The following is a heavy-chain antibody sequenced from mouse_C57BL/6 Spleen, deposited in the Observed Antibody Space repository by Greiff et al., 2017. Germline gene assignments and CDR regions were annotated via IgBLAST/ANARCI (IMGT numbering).Heavy chain of an antibody. V-gene: IGHV1-52*01. Sequence: QVQLKQPGAELVRPGSSVKLSCKASGYTFTSYWMHWVKQRPIQGLEWIGNIDPSDSETHYNQKFKDKATLTVDKSSSTAYMQLSSLTSEDSAVYYCARSLYSNYRYYAMDYWGQGTSVTVSS. CDR2: IDPSDSET. CDR1: GYTFTSYW. J-gene: IGHJ4*01. CDR3: ARSLYSNYRYYAMDY. D-gene: IGHD2-5*01.